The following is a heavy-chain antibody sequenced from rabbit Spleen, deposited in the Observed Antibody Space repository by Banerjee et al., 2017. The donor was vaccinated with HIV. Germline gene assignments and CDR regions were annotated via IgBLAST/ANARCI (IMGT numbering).Heavy chain of an antibody. V-gene: IGHV1S40*01. CDR1: GVSFSLSSY. Sequence: QSLEESGGDLVKPGASLALTCTASGVSFSLSSYMCWVRQAPGKGLEWVACAYAGSSGSTYSATWAKGRFTISKTSSTTVTLQMTSLTAADTATYFCARDKELDIWGYEFNLWGQGTLVTVS. CDR2: AYAGSSGST. J-gene: IGHJ4*01. D-gene: IGHD3-1*01. CDR3: ARDKELDIWGYEFNL.